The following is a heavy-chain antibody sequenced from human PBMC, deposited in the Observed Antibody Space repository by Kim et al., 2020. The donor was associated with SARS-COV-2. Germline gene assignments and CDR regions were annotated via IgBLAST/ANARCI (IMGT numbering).Heavy chain of an antibody. Sequence: GGSLRLSCAASGFTFSSYWMHWVRQAPGKGLVWVSRINSDGSSTSYADSVKGRFTISRDNAKNTLYLQMNSLRAEDTAVYYCARVPPESPQTMITFGEWLSGGMDVCGQGTTVTVSS. CDR1: GFTFSSYW. CDR2: INSDGSST. D-gene: IGHD3-16*01. J-gene: IGHJ6*02. CDR3: ARVPPESPQTMITFGEWLSGGMDV. V-gene: IGHV3-74*01.